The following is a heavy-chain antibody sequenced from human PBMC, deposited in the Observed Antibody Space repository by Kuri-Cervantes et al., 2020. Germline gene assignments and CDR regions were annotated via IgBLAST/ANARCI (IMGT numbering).Heavy chain of an antibody. CDR3: GTVRQGRDYYFDY. Sequence: GGSLRLSCAASGFTFSSYEMNWVRQAPGKGLEWVSYISSSGSTIYYADSVKGRFTISRDNAKNSLYLQMNSVRAEDTAVYYCGTVRQGRDYYFDYWGQGILVTVSS. V-gene: IGHV3-48*03. D-gene: IGHD3-10*01. CDR2: ISSSGSTI. J-gene: IGHJ4*02. CDR1: GFTFSSYE.